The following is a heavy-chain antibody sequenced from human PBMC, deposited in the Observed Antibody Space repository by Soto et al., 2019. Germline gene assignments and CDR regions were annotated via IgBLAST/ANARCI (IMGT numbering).Heavy chain of an antibody. D-gene: IGHD6-19*01. J-gene: IGHJ4*02. CDR1: GGSISSGGYY. CDR2: IYYSGST. CDR3: ARGQQWLVRFDY. V-gene: IGHV4-31*03. Sequence: QVQLQESGPGLVKPSHTLSLTCTVSGGSISSGGYYWSWIRQHPGKGLEWIGYIYYSGSTYYNPSRKSRVTISVDTSKNQFSLKLSSVTAADTAVYYCARGQQWLVRFDYWGQGTLVTVSS.